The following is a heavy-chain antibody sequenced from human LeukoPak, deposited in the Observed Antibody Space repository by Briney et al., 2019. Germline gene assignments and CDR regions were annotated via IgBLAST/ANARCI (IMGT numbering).Heavy chain of an antibody. D-gene: IGHD3-10*01. CDR2: ISDSGDGT. V-gene: IGHV3-23*01. CDR3: AKGVYYGSQDRDY. CDR1: GLTFSSYT. J-gene: IGHJ4*02. Sequence: GGSLRLSCAASGLTFSSYTMFWVRQAPGKGLEWVSGISDSGDGTYYADSLKGRFTISRDNSKNTLYLQMNSLRAEDTAVYYCAKGVYYGSQDRDYWGQGTLVTVSS.